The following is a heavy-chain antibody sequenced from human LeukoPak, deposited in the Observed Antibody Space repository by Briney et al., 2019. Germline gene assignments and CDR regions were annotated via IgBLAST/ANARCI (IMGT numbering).Heavy chain of an antibody. CDR3: AGPGLGGGMDV. CDR1: GYSFTSYW. V-gene: IGHV5-10-1*01. Sequence: GESLKISRKGSGYSFTSYWISWVRQMPGKGPEGMGRIGPSDSYTNYSPSFQGHVTISADKSISTAYLQWSSLKASDTARYCAGPGLGGGMDVWGKGTTVTVSS. J-gene: IGHJ6*04. D-gene: IGHD3-16*01. CDR2: IGPSDSYT.